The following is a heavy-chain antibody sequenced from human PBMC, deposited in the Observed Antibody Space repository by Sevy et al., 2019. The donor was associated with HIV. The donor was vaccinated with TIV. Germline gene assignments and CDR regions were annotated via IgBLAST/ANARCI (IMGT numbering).Heavy chain of an antibody. CDR2: IWSDGAYQ. V-gene: IGHV3-33*01. CDR3: ARGGYYYDNAAYYAFDF. CDR1: GFTFSNYA. Sequence: GGSLRLSCAAAGFTFSNYAMHWVRQAPGKGLEWVAIIWSDGAYQYHGDSVKGRFTISRDNSKNTLYLQMNNVRVEDTAVYYCARGGYYYDNAAYYAFDFWGQGTLVTVSS. J-gene: IGHJ4*02. D-gene: IGHD3-22*01.